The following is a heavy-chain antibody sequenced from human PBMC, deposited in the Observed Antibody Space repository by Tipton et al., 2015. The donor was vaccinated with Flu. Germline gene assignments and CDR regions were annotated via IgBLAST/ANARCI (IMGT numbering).Heavy chain of an antibody. J-gene: IGHJ5*02. Sequence: TLSLTCTISGDSISSDYYWGWIRQPPGKGLEWIGNICPGSPYYNPSLRSRVTISVARARPQFSLRLTSVTAADTAVYFCARRDFSNYVSEPKNWFDIWGQGTLVTVSS. V-gene: IGHV4-38-2*02. CDR3: ARRDFSNYVSEPKNWFDI. CDR2: ICPGSP. CDR1: GDSISSDYY. D-gene: IGHD4-11*01.